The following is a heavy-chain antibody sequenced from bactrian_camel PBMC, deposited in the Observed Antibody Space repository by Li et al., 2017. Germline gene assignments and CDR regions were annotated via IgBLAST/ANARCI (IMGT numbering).Heavy chain of an antibody. CDR1: GLTFDNYA. D-gene: IGHD3*01. CDR2: TSRSGSST. CDR3: AADPRGSVY. J-gene: IGHJ4*01. Sequence: HVQLVESGGGLVQAGGSLRLSCTVSGLTFDNYAMGWFRQAPGKEREGVASTSRSGSSTNYSDSVKGRFTISRDNAKNTLYLQMNSLKTEDTAVYYCAADPRGSVYWGQGTQVTVS. V-gene: IGHV3S63*01.